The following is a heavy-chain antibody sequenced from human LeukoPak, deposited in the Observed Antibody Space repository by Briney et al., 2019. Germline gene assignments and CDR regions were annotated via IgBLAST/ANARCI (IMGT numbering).Heavy chain of an antibody. CDR1: GFTSSSYW. Sequence: GGSLRLSCAASGFTSSSYWMSWVRQAPGKGLEWVANIKQDGSEKYYVDSVKGRFTISRDNAKNSLYLQMNSLRAEDTAVYYCARDHILWFGELFDYWGQGTLVTVSS. V-gene: IGHV3-7*04. CDR3: ARDHILWFGELFDY. D-gene: IGHD3-10*01. J-gene: IGHJ4*02. CDR2: IKQDGSEK.